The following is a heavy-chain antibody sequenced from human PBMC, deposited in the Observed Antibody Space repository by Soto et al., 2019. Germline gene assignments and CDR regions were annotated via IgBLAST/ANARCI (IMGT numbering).Heavy chain of an antibody. Sequence: GGSLRLSCAASGFSFSSYCMRWVRQAPGKGLEWVSAISGSGGRTYYADSAKGRFSISRANSKNTLYLQMTNLSAEDTAVYYCTPGSNYYYYYAMDVWGQGTMVTVSS. J-gene: IGHJ6*02. CDR1: GFSFSSYC. V-gene: IGHV3-23*01. CDR3: TPGSNYYYYYAMDV. D-gene: IGHD2-15*01. CDR2: ISGSGGRT.